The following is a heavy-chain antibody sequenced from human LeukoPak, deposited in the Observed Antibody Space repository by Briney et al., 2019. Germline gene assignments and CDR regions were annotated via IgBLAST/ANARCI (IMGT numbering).Heavy chain of an antibody. CDR1: GGSFSGYY. CDR3: ARGSRRITIFGVVMGYFDY. J-gene: IGHJ4*02. V-gene: IGHV4-34*01. D-gene: IGHD3-3*01. Sequence: SETLSLTCAVYGGSFSGYYWSWIRQPPGKGLEWIGEINHSGSTNYNPSLKSRVTITVDTSKNQFSLKLSSVTAADTAVYYCARGSRRITIFGVVMGYFDYWGQGTLVTVSS. CDR2: INHSGST.